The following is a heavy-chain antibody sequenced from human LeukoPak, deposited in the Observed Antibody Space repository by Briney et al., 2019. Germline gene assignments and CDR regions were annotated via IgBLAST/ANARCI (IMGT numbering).Heavy chain of an antibody. CDR3: ASTTPSRYCSSTSCYAFDY. CDR1: GYTLTELS. V-gene: IGHV1-24*01. Sequence: ASVKVSCKVSGYTLTELSMHWVRQAPGKGLEWMGGFDPEDGETIYAQKFQGRVTMTEDTSTDTAYMELSSLRSEDTAVYYCASTTPSRYCSSTSCYAFDYWGQGTLVTVSS. D-gene: IGHD2-2*01. J-gene: IGHJ4*02. CDR2: FDPEDGET.